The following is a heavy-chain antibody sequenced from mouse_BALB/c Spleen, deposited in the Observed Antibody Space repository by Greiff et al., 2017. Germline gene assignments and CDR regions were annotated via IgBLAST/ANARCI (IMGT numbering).Heavy chain of an antibody. Sequence: QVTLKESGPGILQPSQTLSLTCSFSGFSLSTSGMGVSWIRQPSGKGLEWLAHIYWDDDKRYNPSLKSRLTISKDTSSNQVFLKITSVDTADTATYYCARRGLLSYYFDYWGQGTTLTVSS. CDR3: ARRGLLSYYFDY. CDR2: IYWDDDK. CDR1: GFSLSTSGMG. V-gene: IGHV8-12*01. J-gene: IGHJ2*01.